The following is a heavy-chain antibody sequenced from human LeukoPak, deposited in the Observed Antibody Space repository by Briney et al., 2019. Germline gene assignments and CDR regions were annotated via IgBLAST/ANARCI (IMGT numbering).Heavy chain of an antibody. D-gene: IGHD2-2*01. J-gene: IGHJ4*02. V-gene: IGHV4-31*03. CDR3: ASGASYCSSTNCYLRGYSNYYFDY. Sequence: SETLSLTCTVSGGSISSGGYYWSWIRQHPGKGLEWIGYIYYSGSTYYNPSLKSRVTISVDTSKNQFSLKLSSVTAADTAVYYCASGASYCSSTNCYLRGYSNYYFDYWGQGTLVTVSS. CDR1: GGSISSGGYY. CDR2: IYYSGST.